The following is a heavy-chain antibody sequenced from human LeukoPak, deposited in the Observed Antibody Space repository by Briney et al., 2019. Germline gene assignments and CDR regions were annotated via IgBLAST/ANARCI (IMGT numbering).Heavy chain of an antibody. D-gene: IGHD5-18*01. CDR3: ARVRDSYGYIYFDY. Sequence: GGSLRLSCAASGFTFSSYSMNWVRQAPGKGLEWVSSISSSSYIYYADSVKGRFTISRDNAKNSLYLQMNSLRAEDTAVYYCARVRDSYGYIYFDYWGQGTLVTVSS. CDR2: ISSSSYI. CDR1: GFTFSSYS. V-gene: IGHV3-21*01. J-gene: IGHJ4*02.